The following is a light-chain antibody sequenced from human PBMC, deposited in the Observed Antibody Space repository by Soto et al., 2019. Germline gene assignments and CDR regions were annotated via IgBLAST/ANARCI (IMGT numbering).Light chain of an antibody. V-gene: IGLV3-21*02. CDR1: NVGSKN. CDR2: DES. Sequence: SYELTQPPSVSVTPGQTARITCGGNNVGSKNVHWYQQKPGQAPVLVVYDESDRPSGIPERFSGSNSANTATLTISRVEAGDEADYYCQVWDSSTDHPGVVFGGGTQLTVL. J-gene: IGLJ2*01. CDR3: QVWDSSTDHPGVV.